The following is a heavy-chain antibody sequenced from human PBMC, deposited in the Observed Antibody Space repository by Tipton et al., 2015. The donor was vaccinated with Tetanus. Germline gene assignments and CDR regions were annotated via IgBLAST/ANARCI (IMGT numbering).Heavy chain of an antibody. CDR3: ATDRRGPGEVRGLDN. J-gene: IGHJ4*02. D-gene: IGHD3-10*01. Sequence: TLSLTCNVSGVSVTTYHWRWIRQPPGKGLEWIGYITDTGRTNYSPSLRNRLTISIDTSKTHFSLRLDSVTAADTAVYYCATDRRGPGEVRGLDNWGQGRQVTVSS. CDR1: GVSVTTYH. V-gene: IGHV4-59*02. CDR2: ITDTGRT.